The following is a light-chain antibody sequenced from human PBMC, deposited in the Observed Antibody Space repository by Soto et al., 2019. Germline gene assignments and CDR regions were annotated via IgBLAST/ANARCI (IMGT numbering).Light chain of an antibody. J-gene: IGKJ5*01. CDR1: QSAGNF. CDR3: QQHNQWPIT. V-gene: IGKV3D-15*01. Sequence: EIVMTQSPATLSVSPGETASLSCGASQSAGNFLAWYQQKPGQAPRLLIYYISTRATGIPARFSGSGSGTEFTLTINSLRSEDSAVYYCQQHNQWPITFGQGTRLEIK. CDR2: YIS.